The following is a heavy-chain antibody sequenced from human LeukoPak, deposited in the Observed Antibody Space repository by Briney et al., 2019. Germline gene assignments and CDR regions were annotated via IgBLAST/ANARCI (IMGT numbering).Heavy chain of an antibody. D-gene: IGHD6-19*01. CDR3: ARGRREQWLSMHGAFGI. CDR2: ISYDGSNK. Sequence: GGSLRLSCAASGFTFSSYAMHWVRQAPGKGLEWVAVISYDGSNKYYADSVKGRFTISRGNSKNTLYLQMNSLRAEDTAVYYCARGRREQWLSMHGAFGIWGQGTMVTVSS. J-gene: IGHJ3*02. V-gene: IGHV3-30-3*01. CDR1: GFTFSSYA.